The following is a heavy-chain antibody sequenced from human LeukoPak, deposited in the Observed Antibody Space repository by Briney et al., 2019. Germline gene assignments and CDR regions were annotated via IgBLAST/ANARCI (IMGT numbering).Heavy chain of an antibody. J-gene: IGHJ4*02. CDR3: ARLMTTVTSEY. V-gene: IGHV4-39*01. D-gene: IGHD4-17*01. CDR1: GGSINRSYYY. Sequence: PSETLSLTCTVSGGSINRSYYYWGWIRQPPGQGLEWIGSIYYSGDTYYNPSLKSRVTISVDTSKNQFSLKPSSVTAADTAVYYCARLMTTVTSEYWGQGTLVTVSS. CDR2: IYYSGDT.